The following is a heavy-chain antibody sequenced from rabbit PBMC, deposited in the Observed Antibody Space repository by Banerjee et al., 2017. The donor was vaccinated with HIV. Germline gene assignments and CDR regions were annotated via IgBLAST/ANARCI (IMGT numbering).Heavy chain of an antibody. V-gene: IGHV1S45*01. CDR3: ARDLAGVIGWNFDL. J-gene: IGHJ4*01. D-gene: IGHD4-1*01. Sequence: QEQLEESGGDLVKPEGSLTLTCTASGFTINSYWICWIRQAPGKGLEWSACIDNGSGGTTYYASWAKGRFTISKTSSTTVTLQMTSLTAADTATYFCARDLAGVIGWNFDLWGPGTLVTVS. CDR2: IDNGSGGTT. CDR1: GFTINSYW.